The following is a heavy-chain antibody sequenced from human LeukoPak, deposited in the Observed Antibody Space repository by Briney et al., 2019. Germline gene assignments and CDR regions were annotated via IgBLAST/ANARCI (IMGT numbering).Heavy chain of an antibody. V-gene: IGHV1-2*02. CDR2: INPNSGGT. Sequence: ASVKVSCKASGYTFTSYYMHWVRQAPGQGLEWMGWINPNSGGTNYAQKFQGRVTMTRDTSISTAYMELSRLRSDDTAVYYCARVAMVRGRFDYWGQGTLVTVSS. D-gene: IGHD3-10*01. CDR1: GYTFTSYY. CDR3: ARVAMVRGRFDY. J-gene: IGHJ4*02.